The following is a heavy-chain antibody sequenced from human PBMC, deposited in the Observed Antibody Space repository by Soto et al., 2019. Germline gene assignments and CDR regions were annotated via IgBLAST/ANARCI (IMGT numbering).Heavy chain of an antibody. D-gene: IGHD5-12*01. V-gene: IGHV4-59*01. Sequence: PSETLALTCTVSGGSISSYYWSWIRQPPGKGLEWIGYIYYSGSTNYNPSLKSRVTISVDTSKNQFSLKLSSVTAADTAVYYCARERSIVATIYGMDVWGKGTTVTVSS. J-gene: IGHJ6*04. CDR3: ARERSIVATIYGMDV. CDR1: GGSISSYY. CDR2: IYYSGST.